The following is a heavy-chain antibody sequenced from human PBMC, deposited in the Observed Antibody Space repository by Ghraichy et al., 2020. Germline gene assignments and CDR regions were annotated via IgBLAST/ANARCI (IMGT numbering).Heavy chain of an antibody. D-gene: IGHD2-15*01. J-gene: IGHJ4*02. CDR2: IHYSGNT. CDR3: ARLYSGTRPPDY. V-gene: IGHV4-39*01. Sequence: SETLSLTCTVSGGSISSRTYYWGWVRQPPGKGLEWIGSIHYSGNTYYNPSLKSRVAIFVETSKNLLSLILTSVTAADTAIYYCARLYSGTRPPDYWGQGTLVTVSS. CDR1: GGSISSRTYY.